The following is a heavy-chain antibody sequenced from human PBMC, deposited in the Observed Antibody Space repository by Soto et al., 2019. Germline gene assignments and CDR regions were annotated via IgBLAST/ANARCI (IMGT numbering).Heavy chain of an antibody. CDR1: GFTFSDYY. CDR3: ARVYSIAARLYYFYYMDV. D-gene: IGHD6-6*01. CDR2: ISSSGSTI. Sequence: GGSLRLSCAASGFTFSDYYMTWIRQAPGKGLECVSYISSSGSTIYYADSVKGRFTISRDNAKNSLYLQMNSLRAEDTAVYYCARVYSIAARLYYFYYMDVWGKGTTVTVSS. J-gene: IGHJ6*03. V-gene: IGHV3-11*01.